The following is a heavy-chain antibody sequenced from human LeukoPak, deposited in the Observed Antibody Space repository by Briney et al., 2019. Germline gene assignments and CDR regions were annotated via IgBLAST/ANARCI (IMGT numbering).Heavy chain of an antibody. J-gene: IGHJ3*02. D-gene: IGHD2-21*01. V-gene: IGHV3-33*08. CDR3: ARGVVVLHWRDAFDI. CDR2: IWYDGSDK. CDR1: GFTFSSYG. Sequence: GGSLRLSCADSGFTFSSYGMHWVRQAPGKGLEWVAVIWYDGSDKYYADSVKGRFTISRDNSKNTLYLQMNSLRAEDTAVYYCARGVVVLHWRDAFDIWGQGTMVTVSS.